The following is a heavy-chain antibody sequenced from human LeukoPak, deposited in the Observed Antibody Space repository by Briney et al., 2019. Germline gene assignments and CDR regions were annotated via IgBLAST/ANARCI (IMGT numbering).Heavy chain of an antibody. CDR3: ARDRGNYLLPY. D-gene: IGHD1-26*01. Sequence: EASVTVSCTASGYTFAGYAIFWVRQAPGQRLEWMGWISAGNGNTRYSQKFHDRLTISRDTPASTVYMELSSLRSEDTAIYYCARDRGNYLLPYWGQGTLVTVSS. J-gene: IGHJ4*02. V-gene: IGHV1-3*01. CDR1: GYTFAGYA. CDR2: ISAGNGNT.